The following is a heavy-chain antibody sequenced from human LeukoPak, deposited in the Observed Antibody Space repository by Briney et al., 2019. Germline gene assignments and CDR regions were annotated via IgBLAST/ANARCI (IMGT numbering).Heavy chain of an antibody. CDR2: IYTSGST. V-gene: IGHV4-4*07. CDR3: ARQSGGYDSSGYYYSAFDI. CDR1: GGSISSYC. J-gene: IGHJ3*02. D-gene: IGHD3-22*01. Sequence: SETLSLTCTVSGGSISSYCWSWIRQPAGKGLEWIGRIYTSGSTNYNPSLKSRVTMSVDTSKNQFSLKLSSVTAADTAVYYCARQSGGYDSSGYYYSAFDIWGQGTMVTVSS.